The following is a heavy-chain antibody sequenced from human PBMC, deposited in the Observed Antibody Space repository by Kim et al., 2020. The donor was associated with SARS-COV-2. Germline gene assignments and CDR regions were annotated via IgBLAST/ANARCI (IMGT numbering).Heavy chain of an antibody. V-gene: IGHV3-74*01. Sequence: GGSLRLSCAASGFTFSGYWMHWVRQAPGKGLVWVSRINSDGSSTSYADSVNGRFTISRDNAKNTLYLQMNSLSAEDTAVYYCARLSMVRPFPHYYYYYGMDVWGQGTTVTVSS. CDR1: GFTFSGYW. J-gene: IGHJ6*02. CDR2: INSDGSST. CDR3: ARLSMVRPFPHYYYYYGMDV. D-gene: IGHD3-10*01.